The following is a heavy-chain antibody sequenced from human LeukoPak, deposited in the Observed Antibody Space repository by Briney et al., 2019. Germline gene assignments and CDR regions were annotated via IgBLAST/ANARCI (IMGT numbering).Heavy chain of an antibody. J-gene: IGHJ4*02. D-gene: IGHD1-20*01. Sequence: GGSLRLSCAASGFTFYDYAMHWVRQAPRKGLGWVSGISCNSGSIGYADSVKGRFTISRDNAKNSPYLLLNSLRAADTALYYCAKELVDRQITGTTPFDYWGQGTLVTVSS. V-gene: IGHV3-9*01. CDR3: AKELVDRQITGTTPFDY. CDR2: ISCNSGSI. CDR1: GFTFYDYA.